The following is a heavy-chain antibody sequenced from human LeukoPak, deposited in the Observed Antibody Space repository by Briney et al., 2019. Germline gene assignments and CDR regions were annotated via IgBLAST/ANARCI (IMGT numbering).Heavy chain of an antibody. Sequence: PSETLSLTCTVSGGSISGYYWSWIRQPPGKGLEWIGYIYYSGSTNYNPSLKSRVTISVDTSKNQFSLKLSSVTAADTAVYYCASLAYCGGDCYSSWFDPWGQGTLVTVSS. CDR1: GGSISGYY. CDR3: ASLAYCGGDCYSSWFDP. CDR2: IYYSGST. J-gene: IGHJ5*02. D-gene: IGHD2-21*01. V-gene: IGHV4-59*12.